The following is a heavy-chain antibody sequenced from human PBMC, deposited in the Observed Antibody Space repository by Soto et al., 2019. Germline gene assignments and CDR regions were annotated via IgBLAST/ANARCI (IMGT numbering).Heavy chain of an antibody. CDR2: IYTSGST. CDR1: GGSISSYY. V-gene: IGHV4-4*07. CDR3: ARGMITFGGVIGLDAFDI. D-gene: IGHD3-16*02. J-gene: IGHJ3*02. Sequence: QVQLQESGPGLVKPSETLSLTCTVSGGSISSYYWSWIRQPAGKGLEWIGRIYTSGSTNYNPSLKSRVTMSVDTSKNQFSLKLSSVTAADTAVYYCARGMITFGGVIGLDAFDIWGQGTMVTVSS.